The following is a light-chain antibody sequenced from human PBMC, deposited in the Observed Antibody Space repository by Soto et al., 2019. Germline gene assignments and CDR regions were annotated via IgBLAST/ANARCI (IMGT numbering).Light chain of an antibody. CDR3: ASWDSSLIGGV. CDR2: EDN. J-gene: IGLJ2*01. Sequence: QSVLTQPPSVSAAPGQKGTISCSGSSPNIRINTVSWYQQLPGIAPKLLIYEDNKRPSGIPDRFSGSKTGTSATLGITGLQAGDEAEYYCASWDSSLIGGVFGGGTKLTVL. V-gene: IGLV1-51*02. CDR1: SPNIRINT.